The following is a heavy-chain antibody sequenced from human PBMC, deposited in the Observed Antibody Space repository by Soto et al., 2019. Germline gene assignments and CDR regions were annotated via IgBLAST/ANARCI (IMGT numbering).Heavy chain of an antibody. Sequence: SETLSLTCAVYGGSFSGYYWSWIRQPPGKGLEWIGEINHSGSTNYNPSLKSRVTISVDTSKNQFSLKLSSVTAADTAVYYCASGRCAGGDCFGKVTLDYWGQGTLVTSPQ. CDR1: GGSFSGYY. J-gene: IGHJ4*02. CDR2: INHSGST. CDR3: ASGRCAGGDCFGKVTLDY. D-gene: IGHD2-21*02. V-gene: IGHV4-34*01.